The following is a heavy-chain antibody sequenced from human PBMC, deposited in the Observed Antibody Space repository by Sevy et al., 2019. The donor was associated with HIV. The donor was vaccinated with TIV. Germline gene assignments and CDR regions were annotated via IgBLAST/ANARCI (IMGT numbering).Heavy chain of an antibody. V-gene: IGHV1-2*02. CDR3: ARAPPHCSSTRCPFDY. Sequence: ASVKVSCKASGYTFTGYYMHWVRQAPGQGLEWMGWINPNSGGTNYAQKFQGRVTMTRDTSISTAYMELSRLRSDDTAVYYCARAPPHCSSTRCPFDYWGQGTLVTVSS. D-gene: IGHD2-2*01. J-gene: IGHJ4*02. CDR1: GYTFTGYY. CDR2: INPNSGGT.